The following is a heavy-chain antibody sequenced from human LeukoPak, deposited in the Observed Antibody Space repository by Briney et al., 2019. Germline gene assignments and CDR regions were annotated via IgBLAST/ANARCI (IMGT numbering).Heavy chain of an antibody. CDR2: INPSGGST. CDR3: ASNPEGGAVDY. CDR1: GYTFTSYY. J-gene: IGHJ4*02. D-gene: IGHD1-26*01. Sequence: ASVKVSCKASGYTFTSYYMHWVRQAPGQGLEWMGIINPSGGSTSYAQKFQGRVTMTRDMSTSTVYMELSSLRSEDTAVYYCASNPEGGAVDYWGQGTLVTVSS. V-gene: IGHV1-46*01.